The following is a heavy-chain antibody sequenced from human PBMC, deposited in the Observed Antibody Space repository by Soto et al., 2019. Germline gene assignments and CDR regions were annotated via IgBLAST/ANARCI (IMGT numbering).Heavy chain of an antibody. CDR2: IVVGSGNT. D-gene: IGHD2-8*02. J-gene: IGHJ4*02. V-gene: IGHV1-58*01. CDR1: GFTFTSSA. CDR3: AAEPGGLGRDY. Sequence: QMQLVQSGPEVKKPGTSVKVSCKASGFTFTSSAVQWVRQARGQRLEWIGWIVVGSGNTNYAQKFQERVTITRDMSTSTAYMELSSLRSEDTAVYYCAAEPGGLGRDYWDQGTLVTVSS.